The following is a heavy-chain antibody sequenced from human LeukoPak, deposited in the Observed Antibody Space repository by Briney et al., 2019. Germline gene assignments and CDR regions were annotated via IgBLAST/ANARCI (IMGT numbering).Heavy chain of an antibody. CDR3: ARGGDNYYYDSSGYYNY. V-gene: IGHV4-59*01. CDR1: GGSISSYY. CDR2: IYYSGST. Sequence: SETLSLTCTVSGGSISSYYWSWIRQPPGKGLEWIGYIYYSGSTNYNPSLKSRVTLSVDTSKNQFSLKLSSVTAADTAVYYCARGGDNYYYDSSGYYNYWGQGTLVTVSS. J-gene: IGHJ4*02. D-gene: IGHD3-22*01.